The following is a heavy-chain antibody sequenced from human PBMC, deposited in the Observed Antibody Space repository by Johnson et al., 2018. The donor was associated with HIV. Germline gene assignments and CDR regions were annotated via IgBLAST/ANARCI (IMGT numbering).Heavy chain of an antibody. Sequence: VQLVESGGGLVQPGGSLRLSCAASGFSVSSKYMSWVRQAPGKGLEWVGRIKSETDGATTDYAAPVKGRFSISIDDSRNTLFLQMNSLKTEDTAMYYCTTEGDAFDIWGQGTMVTVSS. CDR3: TTEGDAFDI. CDR2: IKSETDGATT. CDR1: GFSVSSKY. J-gene: IGHJ3*02. V-gene: IGHV3-15*01.